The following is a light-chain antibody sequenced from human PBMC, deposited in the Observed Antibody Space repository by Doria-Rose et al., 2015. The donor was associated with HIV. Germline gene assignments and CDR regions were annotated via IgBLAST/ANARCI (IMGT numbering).Light chain of an antibody. Sequence: IRMNHSPSSLSVSVGYRVTITCRASQGFIIPLAWHQLKPGRPPKLLIFAVSKLVSGAQSRFTGSGSGRDFNLAMNNLQTEDFATYYCQHFHSSPRVIVGRRTRPQI. J-gene: IGKJ5*01. V-gene: IGKV1-13*02. CDR2: AVS. CDR3: QHFHSSPRVI. CDR1: QGFIIP.